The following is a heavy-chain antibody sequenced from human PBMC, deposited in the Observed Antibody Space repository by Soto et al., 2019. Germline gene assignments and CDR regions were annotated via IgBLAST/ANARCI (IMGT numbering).Heavy chain of an antibody. CDR2: INSDGSST. J-gene: IGHJ5*01. CDR3: ARGPLGDSSGYYWFDS. V-gene: IGHV3-74*01. Sequence: EVQLVESGGGLVQPGGSLRLSCAASGFTFSRYWMHWVRQAPGKGLVWVSRINSDGSSTTYADSVKGRFTISRDNAKNTLDLKMISLRAEDTAVYYCARGPLGDSSGYYWFDSWGQGTLVTVSS. D-gene: IGHD3-22*01. CDR1: GFTFSRYW.